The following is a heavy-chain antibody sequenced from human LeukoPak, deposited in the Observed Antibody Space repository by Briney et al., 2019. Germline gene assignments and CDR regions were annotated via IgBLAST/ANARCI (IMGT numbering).Heavy chain of an antibody. CDR3: ARDPRHWLPLNYFDY. D-gene: IGHD5-12*01. CDR2: LSYDGSNK. V-gene: IGHV3-30-3*01. Sequence: PGRSLRLSCAASGLSFSSYAIHWVRQAPGKGLEWVAVLSYDGSNKYDADSVKGRFTISRDNSKNTLYLQMNSLRAEDTAMYYCARDPRHWLPLNYFDYWGQGTLVTVSS. CDR1: GLSFSSYA. J-gene: IGHJ4*02.